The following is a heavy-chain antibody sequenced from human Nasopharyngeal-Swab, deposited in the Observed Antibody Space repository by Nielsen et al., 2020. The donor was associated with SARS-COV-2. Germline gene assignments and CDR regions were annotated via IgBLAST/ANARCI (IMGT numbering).Heavy chain of an antibody. CDR1: GFTLSSYS. V-gene: IGHV3-21*01. CDR2: ISSSSTYI. D-gene: IGHD5-18*01. CDR3: ARTGYSFGFDAFDV. Sequence: GKSLKISCAASGFTLSSYSMNWVRKAPGKGLEWVSSISSSSTYIYYADSVKGRFTISRDNAKNSLYLQMNSLRAEDTAVYYCARTGYSFGFDAFDVWGQGTMVTVSS. J-gene: IGHJ3*01.